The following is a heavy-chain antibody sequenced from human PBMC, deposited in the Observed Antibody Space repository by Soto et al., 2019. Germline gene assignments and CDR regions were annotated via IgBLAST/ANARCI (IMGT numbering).Heavy chain of an antibody. D-gene: IGHD3-16*02. V-gene: IGHV1-3*01. Sequence: QVPLVQSGAEVKKPGASVRLSCKVSGKSFDNFAVHWVRQTPGQRPEWMGRINVGDDKTKYSEKFQGRVIVSYDTSATTAYMELRALSSEDTAVYYCARAKYDYIWGSYHPFEQWAQGAQVTVAS. CDR3: ARAKYDYIWGSYHPFEQ. CDR2: INVGDDKT. CDR1: GKSFDNFA. J-gene: IGHJ4*02.